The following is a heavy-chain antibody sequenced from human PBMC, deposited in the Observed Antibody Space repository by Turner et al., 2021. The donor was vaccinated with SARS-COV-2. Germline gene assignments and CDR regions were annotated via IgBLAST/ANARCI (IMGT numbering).Heavy chain of an antibody. CDR2: IYYSGST. V-gene: IGHV4-39*01. CDR1: GGSISSSSYY. Sequence: QLHLLESGPGLVKPSVTLSLTCIVPGGSISSSSYYWGWIRQPPGKGLEWIGRIYYSGSTYYTPSLKSRVTISVDTSKNQFYLKLSSVTAADTAVYYCAIAPNYYYGMDVWGQGTTVTVSS. J-gene: IGHJ6*02. CDR3: AIAPNYYYGMDV.